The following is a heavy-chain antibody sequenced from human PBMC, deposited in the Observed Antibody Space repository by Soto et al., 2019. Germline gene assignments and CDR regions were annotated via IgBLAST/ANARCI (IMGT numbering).Heavy chain of an antibody. Sequence: GGSLRLSCAASGITFSNAWMTWVRQAPGKGLEWVGRIKSITDGGTTDYAAPVKGRFTISRDDSKDTLYLQMNNLKTEDTAVYHCTTDSADIVVVPATFGMEVWGQGTTVTVSS. D-gene: IGHD2-2*01. V-gene: IGHV3-15*01. CDR3: TTDSADIVVVPATFGMEV. CDR2: IKSITDGGTT. CDR1: GITFSNAW. J-gene: IGHJ6*02.